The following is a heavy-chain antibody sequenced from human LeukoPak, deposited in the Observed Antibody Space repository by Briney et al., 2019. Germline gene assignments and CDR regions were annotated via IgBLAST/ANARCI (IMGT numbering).Heavy chain of an antibody. CDR1: GFTFSTYA. V-gene: IGHV3-23*01. Sequence: GGSLRLSCAASGFTFSTYALGWVRQAPGKGLEWVSSIHRDGVTTHNADAVNGRFTISRDNPRNTLYLQMNSLRAEDTAIYYCAKASNWGYGYYFDYWGQGILVTVSS. D-gene: IGHD7-27*01. CDR2: IHRDGVTT. J-gene: IGHJ4*02. CDR3: AKASNWGYGYYFDY.